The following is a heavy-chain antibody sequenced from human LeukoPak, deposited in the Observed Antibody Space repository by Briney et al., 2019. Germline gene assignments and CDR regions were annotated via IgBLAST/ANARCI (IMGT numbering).Heavy chain of an antibody. V-gene: IGHV3-23*01. CDR3: ARSKMWPPSFDY. J-gene: IGHJ4*02. CDR2: ITTTGGDT. D-gene: IGHD2-21*01. Sequence: HPGGSLRLSCAASGFTFSSYGMTWVRQAPGKGLEWVSVITTTGGDTKYADSVKGRFTISRGNSKNTVYLQMNSLRAEDTAVYFCARSKMWPPSFDYWGQGTPVTVSS. CDR1: GFTFSSYG.